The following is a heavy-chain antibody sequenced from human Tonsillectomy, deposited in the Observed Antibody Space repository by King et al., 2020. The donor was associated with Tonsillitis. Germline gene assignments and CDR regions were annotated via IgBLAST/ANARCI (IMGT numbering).Heavy chain of an antibody. CDR1: GYTFTGYF. D-gene: IGHD3-22*01. Sequence: VQLVESGAEVKKPGASVKVSCTTSGYTFTGYFIHWVRQAPGQGLDWMGWINPNSGGTYYAQKFQGRVTMTKDTSISTAYMDLSRLRSDDTAVYYCARALSTHYYDGSGYYYSTKRGGLDYWGQGTLVTVSS. CDR3: ARALSTHYYDGSGYYYSTKRGGLDY. V-gene: IGHV1-2*02. CDR2: INPNSGGT. J-gene: IGHJ4*02.